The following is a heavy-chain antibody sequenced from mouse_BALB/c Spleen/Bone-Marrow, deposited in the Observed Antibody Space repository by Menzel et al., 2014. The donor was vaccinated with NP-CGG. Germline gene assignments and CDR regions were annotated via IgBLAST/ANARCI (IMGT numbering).Heavy chain of an antibody. CDR1: GYAFTNYL. J-gene: IGHJ3*01. CDR3: VRRDYSFAY. V-gene: IGHV1-54*01. Sequence: VQLQQSGAELVRPGTSVKVSCKASGYAFTNYLIEWVKQRPGQGLEWIGVINPGSGGTNYNEKFKGKATLTADKSSSTAYMQLSSLTSDDSAVYFCVRRDYSFAYWGQGTLVTVSA. CDR2: INPGSGGT. D-gene: IGHD2-13*01.